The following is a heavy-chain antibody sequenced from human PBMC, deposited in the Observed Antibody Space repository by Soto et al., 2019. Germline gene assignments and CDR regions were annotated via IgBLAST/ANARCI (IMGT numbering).Heavy chain of an antibody. D-gene: IGHD4-17*01. V-gene: IGHV4-30-4*01. CDR1: GCSLSSGTYY. CDR2: IYHSGSS. CDR3: ARDLLDTTVDYYFDS. Sequence: LSRTCTASGCSLSSGTYYWSWIRQPPGKGLEWIGYIYHSGSSQSNPSLKSRVTISIDTSKNKFSLELRSVTAADTAVYYCARDLLDTTVDYYFDSWGPGRLVTVSS. J-gene: IGHJ4*02.